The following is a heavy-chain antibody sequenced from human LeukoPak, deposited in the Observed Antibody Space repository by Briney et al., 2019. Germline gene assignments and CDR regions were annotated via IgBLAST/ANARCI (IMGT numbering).Heavy chain of an antibody. Sequence: SQTLSLTCTVSGGSISSGGYYWSWIRQPPGKGLEWIGYIYHSGSTYYNPSLKSRVTISVDRSKNQFSLNLSSVTAADTAVYYCARLVPPGGGDCTGANCHKVYYFDYWGQGTLVTVSS. D-gene: IGHD2-8*02. J-gene: IGHJ4*02. CDR2: IYHSGST. CDR3: ARLVPPGGGDCTGANCHKVYYFDY. V-gene: IGHV4-30-2*01. CDR1: GGSISSGGYY.